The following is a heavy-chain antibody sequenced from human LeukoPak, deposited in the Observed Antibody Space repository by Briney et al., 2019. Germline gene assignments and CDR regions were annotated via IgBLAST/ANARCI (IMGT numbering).Heavy chain of an antibody. V-gene: IGHV1-69*04. CDR1: GGTFSSYA. J-gene: IGHJ4*02. CDR2: IIPILGIA. CDR3: AGFTRSYYFDY. D-gene: IGHD3-16*01. Sequence: ASVKVSCKASGGTFSSYAISWVRQAPGQGLEWMGRIIPILGIANYAQKFQGRVTITADKSTSTAYMELSSLRSEDTAVYYCAGFTRSYYFDYWGQGTLVTVSS.